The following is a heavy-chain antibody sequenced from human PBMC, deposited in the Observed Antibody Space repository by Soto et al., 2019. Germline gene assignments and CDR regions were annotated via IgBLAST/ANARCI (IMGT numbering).Heavy chain of an antibody. CDR2: IFYSGTT. J-gene: IGHJ5*01. CDR1: GGSISSGGYY. Sequence: QVQLQESGPGLVKPSQTLSLTCTVSGGSISSGGYYWSWIRQHPGKGLEWIGYIFYSGTTYYNPSLKSRITISVATSKHPFSLTLRSLTAADTAVYSCARSVASWGLGTLVTVSS. V-gene: IGHV4-31*03. CDR3: ARSVAS.